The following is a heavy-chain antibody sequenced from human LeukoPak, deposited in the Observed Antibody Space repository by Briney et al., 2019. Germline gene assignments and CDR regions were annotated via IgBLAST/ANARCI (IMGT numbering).Heavy chain of an antibody. J-gene: IGHJ4*02. CDR2: INPNSGGT. V-gene: IGHV1-2*02. Sequence: VASVKVSCKASGGTFSSYAISWVRQAPGQGLEWMGWINPNSGGTNYAQKFQGRVTMTRDTSISTAYMELSRLRSDDTAVYYCARGPSFDYWGQGTLVTVSS. CDR1: GGTFSSYA. CDR3: ARGPSFDY.